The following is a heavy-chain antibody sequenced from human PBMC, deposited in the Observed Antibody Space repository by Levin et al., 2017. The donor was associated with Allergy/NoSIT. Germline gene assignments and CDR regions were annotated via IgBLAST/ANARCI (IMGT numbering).Heavy chain of an antibody. CDR1: GFTFGSYA. D-gene: IGHD6-19*01. CDR2: ISGSGGST. V-gene: IGHV3-23*01. CDR3: AKLVRVAMAAHRGWCDP. Sequence: GGSLRLSCAASGFTFGSYAMSWVRQAPGKGLEWVSAISGSGGSTYYADSVKGRFTISRDNSKNTLYLQMNSLRAEDTAVYYCAKLVRVAMAAHRGWCDPWGQGTLVNVSA. J-gene: IGHJ5*02.